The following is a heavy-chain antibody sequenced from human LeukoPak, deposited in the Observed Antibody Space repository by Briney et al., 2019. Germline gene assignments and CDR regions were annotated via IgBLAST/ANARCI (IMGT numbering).Heavy chain of an antibody. D-gene: IGHD2-15*01. Sequence: PSETLSLTCAVYGGSFSGYYWSWIRQPPGKGLEWIGEINHSGSTNHNPSLKSRVTISVDTSKNQFSLKLSSVTAAGTAVYYCARWYGGKANFDYWGQGTLVTVSS. V-gene: IGHV4-34*01. J-gene: IGHJ4*02. CDR3: ARWYGGKANFDY. CDR1: GGSFSGYY. CDR2: INHSGST.